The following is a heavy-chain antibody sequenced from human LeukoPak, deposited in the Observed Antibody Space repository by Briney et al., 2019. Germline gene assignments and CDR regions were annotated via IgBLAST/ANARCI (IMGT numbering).Heavy chain of an antibody. V-gene: IGHV3-74*01. CDR2: INSDGSST. D-gene: IGHD5-12*01. CDR3: ARDRGYSGYVNWFDP. J-gene: IGHJ5*02. CDR1: GFTFSSYW. Sequence: GGSLRLSCAASGFTFSSYWTHWVRQAPGKGLVWVSRINSDGSSTSYADSVKGRFTISRDNAKNTLYLQMNSLRAEDTAVCYCARDRGYSGYVNWFDPWGQGTLVTVSS.